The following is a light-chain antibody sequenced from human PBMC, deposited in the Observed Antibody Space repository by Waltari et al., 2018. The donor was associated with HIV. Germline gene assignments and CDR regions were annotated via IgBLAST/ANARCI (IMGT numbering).Light chain of an antibody. Sequence: EIVLTQSPGTLSLSPGERATLSCRASQSFSASYLAWYQQKPGQAPRLLIYGASSRATGIPDRFGGSGSGTDFTLTISRLEPEDFAVYYCQQYGTSSFTFGPGTKVHIK. V-gene: IGKV3-20*01. J-gene: IGKJ3*01. CDR3: QQYGTSSFT. CDR1: QSFSASY. CDR2: GAS.